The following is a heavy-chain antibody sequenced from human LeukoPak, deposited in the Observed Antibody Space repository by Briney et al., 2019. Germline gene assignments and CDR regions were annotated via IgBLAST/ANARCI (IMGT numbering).Heavy chain of an antibody. CDR3: AKYYYDSSGYITF. Sequence: GGSLRLSCAASGFTFNNYAMNWVRQAPGKGLEWVSAISGSGGSTYYADSVKGRFTISRDNSKNTLYLQMNSLRAEDTAVYYCAKYYYDSSGYITFWGQGTLVTVSS. CDR2: ISGSGGST. V-gene: IGHV3-23*01. D-gene: IGHD3-22*01. J-gene: IGHJ4*02. CDR1: GFTFNNYA.